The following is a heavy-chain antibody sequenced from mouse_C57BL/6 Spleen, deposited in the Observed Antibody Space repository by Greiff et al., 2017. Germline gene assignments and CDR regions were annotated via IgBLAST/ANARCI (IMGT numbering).Heavy chain of an antibody. D-gene: IGHD2-10*02. CDR3: ATQPRRFAY. CDR2: IHPNSGST. Sequence: VQLQQSGAELVKPGASVKLSCKASGYTFTSYWMHWVKQRPGQGLEWIGMIHPNSGSTNYTEKFKSKATLTVDKSSSTAYMQLSSLTSEDSAVYYCATQPRRFAYWGQGTLVTVSA. V-gene: IGHV1-64*01. CDR1: GYTFTSYW. J-gene: IGHJ3*01.